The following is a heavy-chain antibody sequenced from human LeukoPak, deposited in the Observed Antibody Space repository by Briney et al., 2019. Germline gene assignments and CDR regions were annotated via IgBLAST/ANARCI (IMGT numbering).Heavy chain of an antibody. V-gene: IGHV4-4*02. Sequence: SETLSLTCAVSGGSISSSNWWSWVRQPPGKGLEWIGEIYHSGSTNYNPSLKSRVTISVDKSKNQFSLKLSSVTAADTAVYYCARQNYDEVNYYYYGLDVWGQGTTVTVSS. CDR3: ARQNYDEVNYYYYGLDV. CDR2: IYHSGST. D-gene: IGHD3-3*01. CDR1: GGSISSSNW. J-gene: IGHJ6*02.